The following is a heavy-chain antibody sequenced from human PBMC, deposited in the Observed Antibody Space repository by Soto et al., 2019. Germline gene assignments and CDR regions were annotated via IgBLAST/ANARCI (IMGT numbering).Heavy chain of an antibody. J-gene: IGHJ4*02. Sequence: EVQLLESGGGLVQPGGSLRLSCAASGFTFSSYAMSWVRQAPGKGLEWVSSISGSGGTTYYADSVKGRFTISRDNSKNTLYVQMSSVRAEDTAVYYCGRGGSGWFAVDYWGQGTLVTVSS. V-gene: IGHV3-23*01. CDR2: ISGSGGTT. CDR3: GRGGSGWFAVDY. D-gene: IGHD6-19*01. CDR1: GFTFSSYA.